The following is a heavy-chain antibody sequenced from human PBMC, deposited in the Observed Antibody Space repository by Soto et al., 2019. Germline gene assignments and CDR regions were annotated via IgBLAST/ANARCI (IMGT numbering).Heavy chain of an antibody. CDR2: MSYDGSNK. V-gene: IGHV3-30*18. D-gene: IGHD2-15*01. J-gene: IGHJ4*02. CDR3: AKGSAVGGYLDY. Sequence: QVQLVESGGGVVQPGRSLRLSCAASGFTFSSYGMHWVRQAPGKGLEWVAVMSYDGSNKYYADSVKGRFTISRDNSKNTLYLQMNSLRAEDTAVYYCAKGSAVGGYLDYWGQGTLVTVSS. CDR1: GFTFSSYG.